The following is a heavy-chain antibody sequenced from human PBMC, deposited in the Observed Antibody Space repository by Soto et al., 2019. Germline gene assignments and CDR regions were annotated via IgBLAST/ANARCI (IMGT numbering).Heavy chain of an antibody. Sequence: SVTLSLTCTVCGGAIVSYYWSWIPQSPGKGLEWIGYIYYSGSTNYNPSLKSRVTISVDTSKNQFSLKLSSVTAADTAVYYCARQVGATKDYFDYWGQGTLVTVS. CDR3: ARQVGATKDYFDY. CDR2: IYYSGST. V-gene: IGHV4-59*08. D-gene: IGHD1-26*01. J-gene: IGHJ4*02. CDR1: GGAIVSYY.